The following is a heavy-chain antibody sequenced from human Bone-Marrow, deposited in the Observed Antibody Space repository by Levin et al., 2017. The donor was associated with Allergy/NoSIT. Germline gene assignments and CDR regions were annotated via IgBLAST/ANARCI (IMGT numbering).Heavy chain of an antibody. V-gene: IGHV4-30-2*01. CDR3: ARENHYGGYGYYFDF. J-gene: IGHJ4*02. Sequence: SETLSLTCAVSGDSITSPGYSWSWIRQPPGKGLEWIGYISHGGSTDYNPSLKSRVIISLDSSTNHFSLNLNSVTAADTAVYFCARENHYGGYGYYFDFWGQGTLVTVSS. D-gene: IGHD4-17*01. CDR2: ISHGGST. CDR1: GDSITSPGYS.